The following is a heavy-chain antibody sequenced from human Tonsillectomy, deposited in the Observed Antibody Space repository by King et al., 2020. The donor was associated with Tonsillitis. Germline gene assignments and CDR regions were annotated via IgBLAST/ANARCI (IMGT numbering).Heavy chain of an antibody. CDR3: ARDVVVVTATTISTWFNP. J-gene: IGHJ5*02. CDR2: INPYNDTP. CDR1: GYTFATHG. Sequence: QLVQSGAEVKKPGASVRVSCKASGYTFATHGIAWVRQAPGQGLEWMGWINPYNDTPTYGQKFQGRVIMTTDTSPSTPYMELRNLRSDDTAFYYCARDVVVVTATTISTWFNPGGPGTLVTVSS. V-gene: IGHV1-18*01. D-gene: IGHD2-21*02.